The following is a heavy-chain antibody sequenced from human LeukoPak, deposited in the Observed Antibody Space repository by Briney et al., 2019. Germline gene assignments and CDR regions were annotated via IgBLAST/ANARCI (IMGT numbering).Heavy chain of an antibody. J-gene: IGHJ5*02. CDR3: ARDLGSSATSTNWFDP. D-gene: IGHD6-6*01. CDR1: GYTFTSYG. CDR2: ISAYNGNT. Sequence: ASVKVSCKASGYTFTSYGISWVRQAPGQGLEWMGWISAYNGNTNYAQKLQGRVTMATDTSTSTAYMELRSLRSDDTAVYYCARDLGSSATSTNWFDPWGQGTLVTVSS. V-gene: IGHV1-18*01.